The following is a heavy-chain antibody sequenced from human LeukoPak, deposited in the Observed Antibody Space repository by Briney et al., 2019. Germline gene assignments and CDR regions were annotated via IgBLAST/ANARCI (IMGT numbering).Heavy chain of an antibody. J-gene: IGHJ4*02. Sequence: ASVKVSCKASGYTYTAYFMHWVRQVPGQGLEWMGRINPNSGGTDYAQNFQGRVTMTGDTSISTAYMELTRLRSDDTAVYFCAREGSTSSRFLPLDSWGQGTLVTVSS. D-gene: IGHD2-2*01. CDR2: INPNSGGT. V-gene: IGHV1-2*06. CDR3: AREGSTSSRFLPLDS. CDR1: GYTYTAYF.